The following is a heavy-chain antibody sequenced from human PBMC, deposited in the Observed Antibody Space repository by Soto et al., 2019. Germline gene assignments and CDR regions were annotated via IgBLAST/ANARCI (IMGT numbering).Heavy chain of an antibody. CDR3: ARRVADYDSGHYRQKYYQYYVMDV. V-gene: IGHV5-51*01. CDR1: GFDFATSS. CDR2: IYPVDSST. Sequence: GESLKTSCRASGFDFATSSIAWVRQMPGKALEWMGVIYPVDSSTRYSPSFQGQVTFSADKSINTAYLQWTSVWASDSAIYFCARRVADYDSGHYRQKYYQYYVMDVWGQGTTVTVSS. D-gene: IGHD3-10*01. J-gene: IGHJ6*02.